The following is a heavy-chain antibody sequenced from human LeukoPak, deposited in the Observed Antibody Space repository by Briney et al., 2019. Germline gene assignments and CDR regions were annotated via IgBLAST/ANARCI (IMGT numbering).Heavy chain of an antibody. Sequence: GGSLRLSCAASGFTFDDYGMSWVRQAPAKGLEGVSGINWNGGSTDYAASAKGRFTISRDNAKNSLYLQMNSLSAEDTALYYLSRDGGSGSYYAVDYWGQGTLVTVSS. CDR1: GFTFDDYG. CDR3: SRDGGSGSYYAVDY. V-gene: IGHV3-20*04. J-gene: IGHJ4*02. D-gene: IGHD3-10*01. CDR2: INWNGGST.